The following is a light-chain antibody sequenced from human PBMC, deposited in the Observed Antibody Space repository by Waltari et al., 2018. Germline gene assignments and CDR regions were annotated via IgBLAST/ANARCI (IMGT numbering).Light chain of an antibody. Sequence: DIQMTQSPSTLSASVGDRVTITCRASKSISSRLAWYQQKPGKAPKLLIYKASSLESGVPSRFSGSGSGTEFTLTISSLQPEDFATYYCQQYNSYSGTFGQGTKVEIK. CDR2: KAS. V-gene: IGKV1-5*03. CDR1: KSISSR. CDR3: QQYNSYSGT. J-gene: IGKJ1*01.